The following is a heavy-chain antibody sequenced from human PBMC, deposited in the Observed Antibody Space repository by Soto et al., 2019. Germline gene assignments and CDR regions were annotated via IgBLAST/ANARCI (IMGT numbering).Heavy chain of an antibody. V-gene: IGHV4-59*12. J-gene: IGHJ5*02. CDR1: GGSISSYY. CDR3: ARDRAQWFDP. Sequence: SETLSLTCTMSGGSISSYYWSWIRQPPGKGLEWIGYIYYTGSTNYNPSLKSRVTISVDTSKNQFSLKLSSVTAADTAVYYCARDRAQWFDPWGQGVMVTVS. CDR2: IYYTGST.